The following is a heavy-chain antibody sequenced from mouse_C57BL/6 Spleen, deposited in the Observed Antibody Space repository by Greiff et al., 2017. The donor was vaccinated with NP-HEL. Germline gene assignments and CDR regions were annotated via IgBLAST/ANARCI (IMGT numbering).Heavy chain of an antibody. CDR3: ARRFITTVVPYYFDY. J-gene: IGHJ2*01. CDR1: GYTFTGYW. Sequence: LQESGAELMKPGASVKLSCKATGYTFTGYWIEWVKQRPGHGLEWIGEILPGSGSTNYNEKFKGKATFTADTTSHTAYMQLSSLTTEDSAIYYCARRFITTVVPYYFDYWGQGTTLTVSS. V-gene: IGHV1-9*01. D-gene: IGHD1-1*01. CDR2: ILPGSGST.